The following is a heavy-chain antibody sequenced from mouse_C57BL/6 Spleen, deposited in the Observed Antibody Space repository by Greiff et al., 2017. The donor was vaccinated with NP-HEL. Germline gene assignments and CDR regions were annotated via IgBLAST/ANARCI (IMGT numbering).Heavy chain of an antibody. CDR1: GYTFTSYW. V-gene: IGHV1-50*01. Sequence: QVQLQQPGAELVKPGASVKLSCKASGYTFTSYWMQWVKQRPGQGLEWIGEIDPSDSYTNYNQKFKGKATLTVDTSSSTAYMQLSSLTSEDSAVYYCARWADSLGAYWGQGTLVTVSA. D-gene: IGHD3-2*02. J-gene: IGHJ3*01. CDR3: ARWADSLGAY. CDR2: IDPSDSYT.